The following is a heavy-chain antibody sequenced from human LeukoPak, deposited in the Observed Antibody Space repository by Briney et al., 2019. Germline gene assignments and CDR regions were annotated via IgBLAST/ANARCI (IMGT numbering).Heavy chain of an antibody. V-gene: IGHV4-28*01. CDR1: GYSISTSNW. CDR2: IYYSGTA. J-gene: IGHJ4*02. D-gene: IGHD2-15*01. CDR3: ATTTGGSSHFDF. Sequence: WDTLSLTCAVSGYSISTSNWWGWIRQPPGKGLEWIGYIYYSGTAYYHPSLKSRVTMSVDTSKNQFSLKLSSVTAVDTAVYYCATTTGGSSHFDFWGQGTLVTVSS.